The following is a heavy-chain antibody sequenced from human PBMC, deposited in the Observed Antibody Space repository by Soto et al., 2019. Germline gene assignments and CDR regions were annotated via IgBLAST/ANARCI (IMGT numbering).Heavy chain of an antibody. Sequence: QVQLVQSGAEVKKPGSSVKVSCKTSGGPFNNHAINWVRQAPGQGLEWVGLVLPNLATAEYAQKFQGGVTMTADEVTREACMQLSITGSEDSGGCQCATDSGAIDAFDMWGQGKLVTASS. J-gene: IGHJ3*02. CDR1: GGPFNNHA. V-gene: IGHV1-69*01. CDR2: VLPNLATA. CDR3: ATDSGAIDAFDM.